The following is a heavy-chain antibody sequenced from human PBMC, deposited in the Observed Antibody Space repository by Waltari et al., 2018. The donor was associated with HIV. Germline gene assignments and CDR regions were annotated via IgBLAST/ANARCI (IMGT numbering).Heavy chain of an antibody. CDR3: ARGDPDYGMDV. CDR1: GGPTSRGGYS. J-gene: IGHJ6*02. V-gene: IGHV4-30-2*01. CDR2: IYHSGIS. Sequence: QLRLQESGSGLVKPSQTLSLTCVVSGGPTSRGGYSWSWFRQPPGKGLEWIGNIYHSGISFYTPSLKSRVTISVDRSKNQLSLNLTSVTAADTGVYFCARGDPDYGMDVWGQGTTVTVS. D-gene: IGHD2-21*02.